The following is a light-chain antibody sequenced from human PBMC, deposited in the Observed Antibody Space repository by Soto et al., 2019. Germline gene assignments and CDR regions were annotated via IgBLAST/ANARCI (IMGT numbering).Light chain of an antibody. CDR2: DAS. Sequence: ENVLTQSPATLSLSPGERATLSCRASQSVSSYLAWYQQKPGQAPRLLIYDASNRATGIPARFSGSGSGTDFTLTISRLEPEDFAVYYCQQYGSSGTFGQGTKVDIK. CDR1: QSVSSY. V-gene: IGKV3-11*01. CDR3: QQYGSSGT. J-gene: IGKJ1*01.